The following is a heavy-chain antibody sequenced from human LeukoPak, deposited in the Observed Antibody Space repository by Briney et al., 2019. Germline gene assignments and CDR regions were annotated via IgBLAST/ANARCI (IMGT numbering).Heavy chain of an antibody. J-gene: IGHJ4*02. CDR2: MFYSGTA. Sequence: SETLSLTCTVSGGSISSSRHYWGWIRQPPGKGLEWVGSMFYSGTAYYNSSLKSRVTISVDTSKNQFSLKLSSVTAADTAVYYSASCYCSGGSCYPDYWGQGPLVTVPS. CDR3: ASCYCSGGSCYPDY. CDR1: GGSISSSRHY. D-gene: IGHD2-15*01. V-gene: IGHV4-39*01.